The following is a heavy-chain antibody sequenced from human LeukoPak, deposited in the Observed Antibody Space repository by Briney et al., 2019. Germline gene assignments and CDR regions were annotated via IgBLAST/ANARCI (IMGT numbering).Heavy chain of an antibody. V-gene: IGHV4-4*09. J-gene: IGHJ3*02. CDR3: ARHLVADDAFDI. CDR2: IYTSGST. D-gene: IGHD3-10*01. Sequence: SETLSLTCTVSGGSISSHYWSWTRQPPGKGLEWIGYIYTSGSTNYNPSLKSRVTISVDTSKNQFSLKLSSVTAADTAVYYCARHLVADDAFDIWGQGTMVTVSS. CDR1: GGSISSHY.